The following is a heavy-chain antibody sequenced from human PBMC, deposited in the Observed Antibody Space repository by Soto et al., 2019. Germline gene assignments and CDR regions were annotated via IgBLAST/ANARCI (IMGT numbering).Heavy chain of an antibody. CDR3: GRGRSGQIVVFY. CDR1: GYTFTGHY. CDR2: IGPESGAT. V-gene: IGHV1-2*02. Sequence: ASVKVSCKASGYTFTGHYIHWVRQAPEQGPEWMGEIGPESGATRYAQRFQGRVTMTRDMSITTVYTELNNLSPDDTAVYYCGRGRSGQIVVFYWGQGTPVTVSS. J-gene: IGHJ4*02. D-gene: IGHD1-26*01.